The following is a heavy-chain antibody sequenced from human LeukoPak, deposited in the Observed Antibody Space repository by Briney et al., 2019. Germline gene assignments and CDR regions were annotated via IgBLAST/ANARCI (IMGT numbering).Heavy chain of an antibody. CDR2: ISWDGGST. J-gene: IGHJ4*02. Sequence: GGSLRLSCAASGFTFDDYAMHWVRQAPGKGLEWVSLISWDGGSTYYADSVKGRFTISRDNSKNSLYLQMNSLRAEDTALYYCAKGDSYDYVWGSYRYTPTHFDYWGQGTLVTVSS. V-gene: IGHV3-43D*03. CDR1: GFTFDDYA. CDR3: AKGDSYDYVWGSYRYTPTHFDY. D-gene: IGHD3-16*02.